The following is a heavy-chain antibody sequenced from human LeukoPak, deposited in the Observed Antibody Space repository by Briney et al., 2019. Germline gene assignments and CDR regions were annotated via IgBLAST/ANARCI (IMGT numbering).Heavy chain of an antibody. Sequence: AASVKVSCKASGYTFTSYYMHWVRQAPGQGLEWMGIINPSGGSTSYAQKFQGRVTMTRDMSTSTVYMELSSLRSEDTAVYYCARISSTYYYYYYMDVWGKGTTVTVSS. CDR2: INPSGGST. V-gene: IGHV1-46*01. CDR3: ARISSTYYYYYYMDV. CDR1: GYTFTSYY. D-gene: IGHD6-6*01. J-gene: IGHJ6*03.